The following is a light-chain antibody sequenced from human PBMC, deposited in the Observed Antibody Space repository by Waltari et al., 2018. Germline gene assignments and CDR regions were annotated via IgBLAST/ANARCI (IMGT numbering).Light chain of an antibody. CDR1: SASIASNY. V-gene: IGLV6-57*01. J-gene: IGLJ3*02. CDR3: QSYDSSYWV. CDR2: ADN. Sequence: NFMLPQPHSASQSPGKTVTISCTRSSASIASNYVQWYQQRPGSSPTTVIYADNQRPSGVPDRFSGSIDSSSNSASLTISGRKTEDEADYYCQSYDSSYWVFGGWTKLTGL.